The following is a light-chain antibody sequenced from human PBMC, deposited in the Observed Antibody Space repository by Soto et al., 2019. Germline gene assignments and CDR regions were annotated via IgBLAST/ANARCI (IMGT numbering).Light chain of an antibody. CDR3: SSYTTSNTLV. CDR2: EVG. Sequence: QSVLTQPASVSGSPGQSITISCTGTSSDVGAYNYVSWYQQHPGKAPKLMIYEVGNRPSGVSDRFSGSKSDNTASLTISGLQAEDEADYYCSSYTTSNTLVFGGGTKLTVL. V-gene: IGLV2-14*01. CDR1: SSDVGAYNY. J-gene: IGLJ2*01.